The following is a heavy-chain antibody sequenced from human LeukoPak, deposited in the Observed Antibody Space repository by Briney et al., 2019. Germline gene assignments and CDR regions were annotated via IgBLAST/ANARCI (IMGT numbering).Heavy chain of an antibody. Sequence: PGGSLRLPCAASGFTFSSYGMNWVRQAPGKGLEWVSVIYSGGSTYYTDSVKGRFTISRDNSKNTLYLQMNSLRAEDTAVYYCARDRDYGGLDYWGQGTLVTVSS. CDR1: GFTFSSYG. CDR2: IYSGGST. CDR3: ARDRDYGGLDY. V-gene: IGHV3-53*01. J-gene: IGHJ4*02. D-gene: IGHD4-23*01.